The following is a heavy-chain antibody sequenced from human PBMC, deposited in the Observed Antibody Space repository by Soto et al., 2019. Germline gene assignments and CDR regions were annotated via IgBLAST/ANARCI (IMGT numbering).Heavy chain of an antibody. CDR2: IYHSGST. D-gene: IGHD2-21*02. CDR1: GYSIRNGYY. Sequence: SETLSLTCTVSGYSIRNGYYWGWLRQPPGKGLEWIGTIYHSGSTYYNPSLKRRVTISVDASENHFSLKLSSVTAADTAVYYCARVGPYCGGDCYSPPPWGQGTLVTVSS. CDR3: ARVGPYCGGDCYSPPP. V-gene: IGHV4-38-2*02. J-gene: IGHJ5*02.